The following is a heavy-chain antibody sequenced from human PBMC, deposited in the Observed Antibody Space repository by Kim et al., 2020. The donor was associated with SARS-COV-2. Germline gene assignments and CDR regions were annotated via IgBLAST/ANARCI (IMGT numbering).Heavy chain of an antibody. Sequence: GGSLRLSCAASGFTFSSYSMNWVRQAPGKGLEWVSSISSSSSYIYYADSVKGRFTISRDNAKNSLYLQMNSLRAEDTAVYYCARDSHVLRYFDWLPYDAFDIWGQGTMVTVSS. CDR1: GFTFSSYS. J-gene: IGHJ3*02. CDR3: ARDSHVLRYFDWLPYDAFDI. CDR2: ISSSSSYI. V-gene: IGHV3-21*04. D-gene: IGHD3-9*01.